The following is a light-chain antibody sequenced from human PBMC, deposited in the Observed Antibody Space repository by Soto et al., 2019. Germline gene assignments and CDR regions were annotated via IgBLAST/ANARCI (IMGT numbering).Light chain of an antibody. J-gene: IGKJ1*01. CDR2: KAS. V-gene: IGKV1-5*03. CDR1: QSISSW. Sequence: DIQMTQSPSTLSASVGDRVTITCRASQSISSWLAWYQQKPGKAPKLLIYKASSLESGVPSRFSGSGSGTEFTLTFSSLQPDDFATYYCQQYNSYSTFGHGTKVDIK. CDR3: QQYNSYST.